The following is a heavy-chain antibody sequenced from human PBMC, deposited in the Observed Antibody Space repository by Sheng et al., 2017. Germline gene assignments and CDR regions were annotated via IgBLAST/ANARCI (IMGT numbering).Heavy chain of an antibody. Sequence: QVQLQESVPGLVKPSETLSLTCTVSGGSISSYYWSWIRQPPGKGLEWIGYIYYSGSTNYNPSLKSRVTISVDTSKNQFSLKLSSVTAADTAVYYCARETDSSRYHSHFDYWGQGTLVTVSS. CDR1: GGSISSYY. V-gene: IGHV4-59*01. CDR3: ARETDSSRYHSHFDY. J-gene: IGHJ4*02. D-gene: IGHD3-22*01. CDR2: IYYSGST.